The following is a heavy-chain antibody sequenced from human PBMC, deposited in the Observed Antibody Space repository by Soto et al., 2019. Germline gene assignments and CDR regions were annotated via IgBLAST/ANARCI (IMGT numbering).Heavy chain of an antibody. CDR2: IKQDGSEK. CDR3: AGFGVVIKDYYYGMDV. CDR1: GFTFSSYW. V-gene: IGHV3-7*05. D-gene: IGHD3-3*01. Sequence: EVQLVESGGGLVQPGGSLRLSCAASGFTFSSYWMSWVRQAPGKGLEWVANIKQDGSEKYYVDSVKGRFTISRDNAKNSRYLQMNSLRAEDTAVYYCAGFGVVIKDYYYGMDVWGQGTTVTVSS. J-gene: IGHJ6*02.